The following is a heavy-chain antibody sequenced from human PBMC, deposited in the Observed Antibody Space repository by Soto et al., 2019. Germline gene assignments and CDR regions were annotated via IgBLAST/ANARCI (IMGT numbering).Heavy chain of an antibody. CDR2: IFYSGST. J-gene: IGHJ3*01. D-gene: IGHD3-16*02. Sequence: QVQLQESGPGLVKPSETLSLTCTVSGGSISSYYWSWIRQPLGKGLEWIGYIFYSGSTNYNPSLKSRVTISVDTSKNQFSLKLSSVTAADTAVYYCARLYGLDAFDFWGQGTMVTVSS. CDR1: GGSISSYY. V-gene: IGHV4-59*08. CDR3: ARLYGLDAFDF.